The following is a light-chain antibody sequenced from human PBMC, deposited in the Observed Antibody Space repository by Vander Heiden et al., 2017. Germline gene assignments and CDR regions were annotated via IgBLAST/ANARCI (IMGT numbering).Light chain of an antibody. V-gene: IGKV3D-20*01. CDR2: DAS. CDR3: QQYGSSPT. J-gene: IGKJ4*01. CDR1: QSVSNSY. Sequence: EIVLTQSPATLSLSPGERATLTCGASQSVSNSYLACYQQKPGLAPRLLNYDASSRATGIPDRFSGSGSGTDFTLTISRLEPEDFAVYYCQQYGSSPTFGGGTKVEIK.